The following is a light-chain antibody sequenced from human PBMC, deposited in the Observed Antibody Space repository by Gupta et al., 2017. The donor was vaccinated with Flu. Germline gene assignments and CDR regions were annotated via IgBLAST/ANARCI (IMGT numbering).Light chain of an antibody. CDR2: DVS. Sequence: SSDVGGYNYVSWYQQHPGKAPKLMIYDVSNRPSGVSNRFSGSKSGNTASLTISGLQAEDEADYYCSSYTSSSTPGFGTGTKVTVL. V-gene: IGLV2-14*04. CDR3: SSYTSSSTPG. CDR1: SSDVGGYNY. J-gene: IGLJ1*01.